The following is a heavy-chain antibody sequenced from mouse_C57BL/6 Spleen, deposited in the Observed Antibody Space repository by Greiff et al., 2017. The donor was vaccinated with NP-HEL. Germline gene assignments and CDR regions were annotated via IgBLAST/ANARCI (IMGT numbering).Heavy chain of an antibody. D-gene: IGHD1-1*01. J-gene: IGHJ2*01. CDR2: IYPGDGDT. CDR1: GYAFSSSW. V-gene: IGHV1-82*01. CDR3: ARTRSSPPFDY. Sequence: QVQLQQSGPELVKPGASVKISCKASGYAFSSSWMNWVKQRPGKGLEWIGRIYPGDGDTNYNGKFKGKATLTADKSSSTAYMQLSSLTSEDSAVYFCARTRSSPPFDYWGQGTTLTVSS.